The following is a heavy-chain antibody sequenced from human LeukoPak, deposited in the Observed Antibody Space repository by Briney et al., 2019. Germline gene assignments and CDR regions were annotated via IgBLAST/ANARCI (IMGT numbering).Heavy chain of an antibody. J-gene: IGHJ4*02. CDR2: INHSGST. V-gene: IGHV4-34*01. Sequence: PSETLSLTCAVYGGSFSGYYWSWIRQPPGKGLEWIGEINHSGSTNYNPSLKSRVTISVDTSKNQFSLKLSSVTAADTAVYYCARAGYCTNGVCYTGRSDYWGQGTLVTVST. CDR3: ARAGYCTNGVCYTGRSDY. CDR1: GGSFSGYY. D-gene: IGHD2-8*01.